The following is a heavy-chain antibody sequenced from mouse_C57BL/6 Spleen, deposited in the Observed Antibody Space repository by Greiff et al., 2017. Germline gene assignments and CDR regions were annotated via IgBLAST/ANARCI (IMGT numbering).Heavy chain of an antibody. Sequence: QVQLQQSGAELVKPGASVKLSCKASGYTFTSYWMHWVKQRPGQGLEWIGMIHPNSGSTNYNEKFKSKATLTVDKSSSTAYMQLSSLTSEDSAVYYCARGVPIGYGTSMDYWGQGTSVTVSS. CDR3: ARGVPIGYGTSMDY. CDR2: IHPNSGST. V-gene: IGHV1-64*01. CDR1: GYTFTSYW. D-gene: IGHD1-1*01. J-gene: IGHJ4*01.